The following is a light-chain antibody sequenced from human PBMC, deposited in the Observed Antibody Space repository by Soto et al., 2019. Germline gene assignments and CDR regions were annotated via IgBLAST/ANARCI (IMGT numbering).Light chain of an antibody. CDR3: SSYTSSGSYV. J-gene: IGLJ1*01. CDR1: SSDVGGYNY. V-gene: IGLV2-14*03. Sequence: HSALTQPPSVSGSPGQSIAISCTGTSSDVGGYNYVSWYQQHPGKAPELLIYDVSNRPSGVSNRFSGSKSGNTASLTISGLQAEDEADFYCSSYTSSGSYVFGTGTKLTVL. CDR2: DVS.